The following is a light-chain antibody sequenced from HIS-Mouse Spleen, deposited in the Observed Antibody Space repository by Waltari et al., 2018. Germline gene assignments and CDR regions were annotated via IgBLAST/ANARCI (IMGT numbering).Light chain of an antibody. CDR3: QQYNSYSMYT. V-gene: IGKV1-5*03. CDR1: QRISSW. J-gene: IGKJ2*01. Sequence: DTQMTQSPSTLSASVGDRCTITCRPSQRISSWLAWYQQKPGKAPKLLIYKASSLESGVPSRFSGSGSGTEFTLTISSLQPDDFATYYCQQYNSYSMYTFGQGTKLEIK. CDR2: KAS.